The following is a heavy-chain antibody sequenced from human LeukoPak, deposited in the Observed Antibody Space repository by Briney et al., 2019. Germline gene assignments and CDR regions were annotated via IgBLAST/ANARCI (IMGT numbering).Heavy chain of an antibody. CDR3: ARGAGKAIAAAPYPFDY. J-gene: IGHJ4*02. CDR2: INHSGST. D-gene: IGHD6-13*01. V-gene: IGHV4-34*01. Sequence: SETLSLTCAVYGGSFSVYYWSWIRQPPGKGLEWIGEINHSGSTNYNPSLKSRVTISVDTSKNQFSLKLSSVTAADTAVYYCARGAGKAIAAAPYPFDYWGQGTLVTVSS. CDR1: GGSFSVYY.